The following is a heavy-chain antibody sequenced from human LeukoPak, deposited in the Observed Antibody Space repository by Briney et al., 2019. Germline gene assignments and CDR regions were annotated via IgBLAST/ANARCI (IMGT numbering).Heavy chain of an antibody. V-gene: IGHV4-39*02. CDR2: IYYGGTT. CDR1: GGSISSTNYF. Sequence: PSETLSLTCTVSGGSISSTNYFWGWIRQPPGKALEWIGSIYYGGTTDYNPSLKSRVTISVDTSKNHLSLNLRSMTAADTAVYYCARSRSTGYFTVMLWGQGSLVTVSS. J-gene: IGHJ4*02. D-gene: IGHD3-22*01. CDR3: ARSRSTGYFTVML.